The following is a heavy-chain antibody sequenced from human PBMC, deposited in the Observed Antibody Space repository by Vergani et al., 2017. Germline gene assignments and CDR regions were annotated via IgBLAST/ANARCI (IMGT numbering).Heavy chain of an antibody. D-gene: IGHD6-6*01. J-gene: IGHJ6*02. Sequence: VQLVESGGGLVQPGGSLRLSCAASGFTFSSYGMHWVRQAPGKGLEWVAVIWYDGSNKYYADSVKGRFTISRDNSKNTLYLQMNSLRAEDTAVYYCARDPPRPYYYYGMDVWGQGTTVTVSS. V-gene: IGHV3-33*01. CDR1: GFTFSSYG. CDR2: IWYDGSNK. CDR3: ARDPPRPYYYYGMDV.